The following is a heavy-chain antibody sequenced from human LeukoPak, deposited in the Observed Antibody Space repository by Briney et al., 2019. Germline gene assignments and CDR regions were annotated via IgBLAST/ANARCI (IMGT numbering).Heavy chain of an antibody. J-gene: IGHJ4*02. CDR2: INSDGSRT. V-gene: IGHV3-74*01. D-gene: IGHD3-22*01. Sequence: GGSLRLSCAASGFSFSTHWMHWVRQAPGKGLVCVAQINSDGSRTSYADSVKGRFTISRDNAKNTLYLEMISLRAEDTAVYYCGSLTVVARDHWGQGTLVTVSA. CDR1: GFSFSTHW. CDR3: GSLTVVARDH.